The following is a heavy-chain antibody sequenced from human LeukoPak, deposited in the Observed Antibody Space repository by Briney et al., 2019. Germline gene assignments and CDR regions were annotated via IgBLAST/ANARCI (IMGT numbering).Heavy chain of an antibody. Sequence: GASVKVSCKASGYTFTSYAMHWVRQAPGQGLEWMGWINTNTGNPTYAQGFTGRFVFSLDTSVSTAYLQISSLKAEDTAVYYCARPNSGSYFSAFDYWGQGTLVTVSS. CDR2: INTNTGNP. D-gene: IGHD1-26*01. CDR1: GYTFTSYA. J-gene: IGHJ4*02. V-gene: IGHV7-4-1*02. CDR3: ARPNSGSYFSAFDY.